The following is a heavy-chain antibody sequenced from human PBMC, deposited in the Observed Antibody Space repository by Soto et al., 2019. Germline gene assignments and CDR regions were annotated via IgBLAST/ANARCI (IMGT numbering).Heavy chain of an antibody. CDR3: AKGPGGQEVALDY. CDR2: ISYDGSNK. Sequence: QVQLVESGGGVVQPGRSLRLSCAASGFTFSSYGMHWVRQAPGKGLEWVAVISYDGSNKYYADSVKGRFTISRDNSKNTLYLQMNSLRAEDTAVYYCAKGPGGQEVALDYWGQGTLVTVSS. D-gene: IGHD5-12*01. V-gene: IGHV3-30*18. J-gene: IGHJ4*02. CDR1: GFTFSSYG.